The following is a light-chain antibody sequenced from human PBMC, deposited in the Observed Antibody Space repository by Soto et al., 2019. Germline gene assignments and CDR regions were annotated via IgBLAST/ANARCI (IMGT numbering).Light chain of an antibody. CDR3: GTWDASLSAGV. J-gene: IGLJ2*01. Sequence: QAVLTQPPSVSAAPRQKVTISCSGSTSNIGNNFVSWYQQLPGTAPKLLIYDNNKRPSGIPDRFSGSRSGTSATLGITGLQTWDEADYYCGTWDASLSAGVFGGGTK. V-gene: IGLV1-51*01. CDR1: TSNIGNNF. CDR2: DNN.